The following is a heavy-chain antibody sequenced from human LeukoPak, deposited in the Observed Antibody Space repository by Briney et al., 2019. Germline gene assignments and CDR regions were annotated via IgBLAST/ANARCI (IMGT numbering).Heavy chain of an antibody. D-gene: IGHD6-25*01. CDR1: GGSFNGYY. CDR2: INHSGST. J-gene: IGHJ4*02. V-gene: IGHV4-34*01. CDR3: ARGQLRLSN. Sequence: SETLSLTCAVYGGSFNGYYWTWLRQPPGKGLEWIGEINHSGSTDYNPSLKSRVTISVDTSKNQFSLKLISVTAADTAVYYCARGQLRLSNWGQGSLVIVSS.